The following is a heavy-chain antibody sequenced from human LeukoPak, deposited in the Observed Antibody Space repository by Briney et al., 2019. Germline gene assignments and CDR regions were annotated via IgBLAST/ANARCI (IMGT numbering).Heavy chain of an antibody. CDR3: AKASADWYFDL. J-gene: IGHJ2*01. CDR2: ISWNSGTV. V-gene: IGHV3-9*03. Sequence: PGGSLRLSCAASGFNFNDYAMHWLRQAPGKGLEWVSGISWNSGTVAYADSVKGRFTISRDNSKKSLYLQMNSLRAEDMALYYCAKASADWYFDLWGRGTLVTVSS. CDR1: GFNFNDYA. D-gene: IGHD2-2*01.